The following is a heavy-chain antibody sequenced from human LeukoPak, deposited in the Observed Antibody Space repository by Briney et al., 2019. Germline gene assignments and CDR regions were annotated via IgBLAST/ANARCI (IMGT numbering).Heavy chain of an antibody. D-gene: IGHD2-21*01. CDR2: IYTSGST. V-gene: IGHV4-4*09. CDR3: ARQHTTYYYYMDV. J-gene: IGHJ6*03. Sequence: PSETLSLTCTVSGGSISSYYWSWLRQPPGKGLEWIGYIYTSGSTNYNPSLKSRVTISVDTSKNQFSLKLSSVTAADTAVYYCARQHTTYYYYMDVWGKGTTVTVSS. CDR1: GGSISSYY.